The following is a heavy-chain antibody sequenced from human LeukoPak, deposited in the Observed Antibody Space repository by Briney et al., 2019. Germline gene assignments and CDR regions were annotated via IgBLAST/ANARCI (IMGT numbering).Heavy chain of an antibody. CDR1: GFTFSSYS. CDR3: ARDPPLGYCSGGSCDEYFQH. CDR2: INSSSSYI. J-gene: IGHJ1*01. V-gene: IGHV3-21*01. D-gene: IGHD2-15*01. Sequence: GGSLRLSCAASGFTFSSYSLNWVRQAPGKGLEWVSSINSSSSYIYYADSVKGRFTISRDNAKNSLYLQMNSLRAEDTAVYYCARDPPLGYCSGGSCDEYFQHWGQGTLVTVSS.